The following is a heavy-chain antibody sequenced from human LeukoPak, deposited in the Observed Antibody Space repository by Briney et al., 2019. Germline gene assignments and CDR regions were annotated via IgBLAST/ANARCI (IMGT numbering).Heavy chain of an antibody. CDR2: IIPIFGTA. CDR1: GGTFINYA. CDR3: ARAMVRGVRYFDY. Sequence: ASVKVSFKASGGTFINYAISWVRQAPGQGLEWMGGIIPIFGTANYAQKFQGRVTITADESTSTAYMELSSLRSEDTAVYYCARAMVRGVRYFDYWGQGTLVTVSS. D-gene: IGHD3-10*01. J-gene: IGHJ4*02. V-gene: IGHV1-69*13.